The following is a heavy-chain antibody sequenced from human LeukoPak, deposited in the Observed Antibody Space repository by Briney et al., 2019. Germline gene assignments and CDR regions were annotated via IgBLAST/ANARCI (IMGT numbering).Heavy chain of an antibody. CDR3: ARASTGRIPFIQNPRVFNFFDP. V-gene: IGHV1-2*02. CDR2: VNPNTGDT. Sequence: ASVKVSCKASGYTFTVFYMHWVRQAPGQELEWMGWVNPNTGDTNYAQKFQGRVTMTRDTSITTAYMELSRLRSDDTAVYYCARASTGRIPFIQNPRVFNFFDPWGQGTLVTVSS. D-gene: IGHD4-11*01. CDR1: GYTFTVFY. J-gene: IGHJ5*02.